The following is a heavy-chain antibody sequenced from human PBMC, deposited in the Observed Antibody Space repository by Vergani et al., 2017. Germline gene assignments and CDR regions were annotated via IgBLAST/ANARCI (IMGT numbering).Heavy chain of an antibody. J-gene: IGHJ4*02. CDR1: GFTFSSYG. D-gene: IGHD3-3*01. V-gene: IGHV3-30*03. CDR2: ISYDGSNK. CDR3: ARDRVTIFGVVTSYYFDY. Sequence: VQLVESGGGVVQPGRSLRLSCAASGFTFSSYGMHWVRQAPGKGLEWVAVISYDGSNKYYADSVKGRFTISRDNSKNTLYLQMNSLRAEDTAVYYCARDRVTIFGVVTSYYFDYWGQGTLVTVSS.